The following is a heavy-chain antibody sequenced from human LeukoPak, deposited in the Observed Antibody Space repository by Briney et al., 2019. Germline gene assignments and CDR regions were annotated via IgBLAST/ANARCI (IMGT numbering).Heavy chain of an antibody. D-gene: IGHD6-13*01. CDR1: GFTFSSYW. CDR3: ARVAAAAYQHYFDY. Sequence: GGSLRLSCAASGFTFSSYWMSWVRQAPGKGLEWVANIKQDGSEKYYVDSVKGRFTISRDNAKNSLYLQMNSLRAEDTAVYYCARVAAAAYQHYFDYWGQGTLVTVSS. CDR2: IKQDGSEK. J-gene: IGHJ4*02. V-gene: IGHV3-7*03.